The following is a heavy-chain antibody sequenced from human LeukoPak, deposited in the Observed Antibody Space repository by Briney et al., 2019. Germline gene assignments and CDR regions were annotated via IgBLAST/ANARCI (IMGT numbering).Heavy chain of an antibody. CDR2: IIPIFGTA. Sequence: SVKVSCKASGGTFSSYAISWVRQAPGQGLEWMGGIIPIFGTANYAQKFQGRVTITTDESTSTAYMELSSLRSEGTAVYYCARDRGGQQLTNWFDPWGQGTLVTVSS. CDR1: GGTFSSYA. V-gene: IGHV1-69*05. J-gene: IGHJ5*02. CDR3: ARDRGGQQLTNWFDP. D-gene: IGHD6-13*01.